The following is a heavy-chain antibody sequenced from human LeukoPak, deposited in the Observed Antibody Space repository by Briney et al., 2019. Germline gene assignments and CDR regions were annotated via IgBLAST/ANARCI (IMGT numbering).Heavy chain of an antibody. D-gene: IGHD6-6*01. J-gene: IGHJ4*02. CDR2: TYTGGNS. V-gene: IGHV3-53*01. CDR3: ARDPPYSGSHASATYIDY. Sequence: PGGSLRLSCAASGFTVSSIHMVWVRQAPGKGLEWVSVTYTGGNSYYADSVKGRFTISRDNSKNTLYLQMNSLRAEDTAVCYCARDPPYSGSHASATYIDYWGQGTLVTVSS. CDR1: GFTVSSIH.